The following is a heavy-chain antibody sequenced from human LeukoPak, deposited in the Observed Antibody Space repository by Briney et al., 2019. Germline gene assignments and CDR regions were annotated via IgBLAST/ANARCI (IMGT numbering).Heavy chain of an antibody. CDR3: AKVYSSSSRDAFDV. CDR2: INYSGST. Sequence: SETLSLTCAVYGGPFSGYYWSWIRQPPGKGLEWIGEINYSGSTNYNASLESRVTISADTSKKQFTLNLSSVTAADTAVHYCAKVYSSSSRDAFDVWGPGTMVTVSS. CDR1: GGPFSGYY. V-gene: IGHV4-34*01. D-gene: IGHD6-6*01. J-gene: IGHJ3*01.